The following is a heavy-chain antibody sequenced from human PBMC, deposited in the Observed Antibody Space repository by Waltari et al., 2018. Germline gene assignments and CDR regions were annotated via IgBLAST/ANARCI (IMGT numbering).Heavy chain of an antibody. CDR2: ISWNSGSI. CDR3: AKYYEGAFDI. J-gene: IGHJ3*02. V-gene: IGHV3-9*01. Sequence: EVRRVESGGGLVQPGGSLRLSGAASGFTFEDYAMHWVRQAPGKGLEWVSGISWNSGSIGYADSVKGRFTISRDNAKNSLYLQMNSLRAEDTALYYCAKYYEGAFDIWGQGTMVTVSS. D-gene: IGHD1-26*01. CDR1: GFTFEDYA.